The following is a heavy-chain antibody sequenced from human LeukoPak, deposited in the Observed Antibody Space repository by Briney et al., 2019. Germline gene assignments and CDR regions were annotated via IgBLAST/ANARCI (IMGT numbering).Heavy chain of an antibody. CDR2: ISYDGSNK. D-gene: IGHD6-13*01. J-gene: IGHJ4*02. CDR3: ARDLAAADTSNY. Sequence: PGGSLRLSCAASGFVFRSYAMSRVRQAPGKGLEWVAVISYDGSNKYYADSVKGRFTISRDNSKNTLYLQMNSLRAEDTAVYYCARDLAAADTSNYWGQGTLVTVSS. CDR1: GFVFRSYA. V-gene: IGHV3-30*04.